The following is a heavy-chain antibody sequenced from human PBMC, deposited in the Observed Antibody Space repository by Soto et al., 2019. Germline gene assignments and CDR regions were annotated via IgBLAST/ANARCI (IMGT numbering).Heavy chain of an antibody. D-gene: IGHD6-6*01. CDR2: ISGNATST. CDR1: GFTFSSFA. CDR3: AKKAGIISRHGLDV. V-gene: IGHV3-23*01. J-gene: IGHJ6*02. Sequence: GGSLRLSCAASGFTFSSFAMNWVRQAPGKGLEWVAVISGNATSTYYADSVKGRFTISRDNSKNTMYLQMNSLRAEDTAVYYCAKKAGIISRHGLDVWGQGTTVTVSS.